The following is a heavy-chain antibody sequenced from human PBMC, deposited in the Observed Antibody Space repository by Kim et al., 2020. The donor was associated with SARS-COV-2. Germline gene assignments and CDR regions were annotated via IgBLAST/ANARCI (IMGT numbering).Heavy chain of an antibody. CDR3: ARGGGGDAFDI. CDR2: A. J-gene: IGHJ3*02. D-gene: IGHD3-16*01. V-gene: IGHV1-69*04. Sequence: AKHTQKYEGRVPSTADTATRTAYMEMSSLRSEDTAVYYCARGGGGDAFDIWGQGTMVTVSS.